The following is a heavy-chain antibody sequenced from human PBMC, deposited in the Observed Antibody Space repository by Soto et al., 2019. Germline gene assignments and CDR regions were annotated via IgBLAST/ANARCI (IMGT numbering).Heavy chain of an antibody. D-gene: IGHD6-6*01. CDR3: ARDRYSSSYYFDY. Sequence: ASVKVSCKASGYTFTGYYMHWVRQAPGQGLEWMGWINPNSGGTNYAQKFQGWVTMTRDTSISTAYMELSRLRSDDTAVYYCARDRYSSSYYFDYWGQGTLVTVSS. CDR2: INPNSGGT. CDR1: GYTFTGYY. J-gene: IGHJ4*02. V-gene: IGHV1-2*04.